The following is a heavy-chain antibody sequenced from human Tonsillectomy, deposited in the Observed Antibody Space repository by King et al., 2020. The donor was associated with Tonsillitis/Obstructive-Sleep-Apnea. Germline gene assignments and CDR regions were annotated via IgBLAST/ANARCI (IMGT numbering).Heavy chain of an antibody. CDR2: IHHSGSA. V-gene: IGHV4-34*01. J-gene: IGHJ4*02. D-gene: IGHD3-10*01. CDR1: GGSFSGYY. CDR3: AWSSEWGLRFDY. Sequence: VQLQQWGAGLLKPSETLSLTCAVYGGSFSGYYWSWIRQPPGKGLDWIGEIHHSGSANYNPSLKSRVTISVDTSKNQFSLKLTSVTAADTAVYYCAWSSEWGLRFDYWGQGTLVTVSS.